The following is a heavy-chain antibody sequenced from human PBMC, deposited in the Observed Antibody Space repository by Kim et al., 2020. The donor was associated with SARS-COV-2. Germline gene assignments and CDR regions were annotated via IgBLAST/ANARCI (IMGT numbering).Heavy chain of an antibody. Sequence: SETLSLTCTVSGDSISNYYWNWIRQPPGKGLEWIGYMYFSGRTKYNPSLGSRVTISVDTSENLLSLKLSSVTAADTAVYYCVRAKTGINVGLFDQWGQGTLVTVSS. CDR2: MYFSGRT. CDR1: GDSISNYY. V-gene: IGHV4-59*01. CDR3: VRAKTGINVGLFDQ. J-gene: IGHJ4*02. D-gene: IGHD1-1*01.